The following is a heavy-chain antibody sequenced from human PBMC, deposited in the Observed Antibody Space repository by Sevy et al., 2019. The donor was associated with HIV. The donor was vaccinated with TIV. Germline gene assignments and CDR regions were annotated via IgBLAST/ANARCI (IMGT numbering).Heavy chain of an antibody. D-gene: IGHD3-3*01. CDR3: ASPTYYDFWSGSHYYGMDV. CDR1: GFTFSSYW. CDR2: INSDGSST. Sequence: GGSLRLSCAASGFTFSSYWMHWVRQAPGKGLVWVSRINSDGSSTSYADSVKGRFTISRDNAKNTLYLKMNSLRAEDTAVYYCASPTYYDFWSGSHYYGMDVWGQGTTVTVSS. J-gene: IGHJ6*02. V-gene: IGHV3-74*01.